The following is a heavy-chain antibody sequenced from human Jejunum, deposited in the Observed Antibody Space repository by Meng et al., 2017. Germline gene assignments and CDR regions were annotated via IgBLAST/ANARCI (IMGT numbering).Heavy chain of an antibody. J-gene: IGHJ5*02. V-gene: IGHV4-30-4*01. CDR2: IYYSGST. CDR1: GGSSSSGEYY. Sequence: QVQLQESGPGLVKPSQTLSLTCTGSGGSSSSGEYYWSWIRQPPGKGLEWIGYIYYSGSTYYNPSLKSRITISVGTSKNQFSLKLSSMTAADTALYYCARASVGNCGGDCYSPHWFDPWGQGTLVTVSS. CDR3: ARASVGNCGGDCYSPHWFDP. D-gene: IGHD2-21*02.